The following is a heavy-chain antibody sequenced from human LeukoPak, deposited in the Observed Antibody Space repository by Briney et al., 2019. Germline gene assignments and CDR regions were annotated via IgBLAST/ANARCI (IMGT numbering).Heavy chain of an antibody. CDR2: ISGSGGST. Sequence: GGSLRLSCAASGFTFSSYAMSWVRQAPGKGLEWVSAISGSGGSTYYADSVKGRFTISRDNSKNTLYLQMNSLRAEDTAVYYCARGSLQTGGSYEYFQHWGQGTLVTVSS. CDR1: GFTFSSYA. V-gene: IGHV3-23*01. D-gene: IGHD1-26*01. CDR3: ARGSLQTGGSYEYFQH. J-gene: IGHJ1*01.